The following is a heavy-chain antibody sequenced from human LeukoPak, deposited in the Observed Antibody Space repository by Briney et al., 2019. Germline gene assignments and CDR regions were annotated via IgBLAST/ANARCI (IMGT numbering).Heavy chain of an antibody. CDR2: ISYDGSNK. Sequence: GGSLRLSCAASGFTFSSYAMHWVRQAPGKGLEWVAVISYDGSNKYYADSVKGRFTISRDNSKNTLYLQMNSLRAEDTAVYYWARGPDPYDYVWGSRLSIPDYWGQGTLVTVSS. V-gene: IGHV3-30-3*01. J-gene: IGHJ4*02. D-gene: IGHD3-16*01. CDR3: ARGPDPYDYVWGSRLSIPDY. CDR1: GFTFSSYA.